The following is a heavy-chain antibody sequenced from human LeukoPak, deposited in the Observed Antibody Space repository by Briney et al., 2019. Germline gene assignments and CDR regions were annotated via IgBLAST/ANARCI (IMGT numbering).Heavy chain of an antibody. CDR2: INHSGST. J-gene: IGHJ4*02. D-gene: IGHD6-13*01. CDR1: GGSFSGYY. Sequence: SETLSLTCAVYGGSFSGYYWSWIRQPPGKGLEWIGEINHSGSTNYNPSLKSRVTISVDTSKNQFSLKLSSVTAADTAVYYCARGPWGSWYVLDYWGQGTLVTVSS. V-gene: IGHV4-34*01. CDR3: ARGPWGSWYVLDY.